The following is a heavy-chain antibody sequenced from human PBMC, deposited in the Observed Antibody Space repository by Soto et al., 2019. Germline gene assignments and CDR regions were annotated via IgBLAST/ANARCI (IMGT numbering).Heavy chain of an antibody. CDR1: GXTFSSYA. J-gene: IGHJ6*02. Sequence: SVKVSCKASGXTFSSYAISWVRQAPGQGLEWMGGIIPIFGTANYAQKFQGRVTITADESTSTAYMELSSLRSEDTAVYYCARESVAVAGYYYYGMDVWGQGTTVTVSS. D-gene: IGHD6-19*01. V-gene: IGHV1-69*13. CDR2: IIPIFGTA. CDR3: ARESVAVAGYYYYGMDV.